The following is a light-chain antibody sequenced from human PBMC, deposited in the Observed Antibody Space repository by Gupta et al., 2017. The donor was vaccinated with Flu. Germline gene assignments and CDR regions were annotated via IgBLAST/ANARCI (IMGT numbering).Light chain of an antibody. CDR2: ANK. CDR1: SIRNSY. J-gene: IGLJ2*01. Sequence: QTVRSTCQGDSIRNSYASWYQQKPGQAPDLIIYANKIRPSGSPDRFSVSTSGNTASLTITGSPAEDAADYYCNTRDNTDNHQVVFGGGTKLTVL. CDR3: NTRDNTDNHQVV. V-gene: IGLV3-19*01.